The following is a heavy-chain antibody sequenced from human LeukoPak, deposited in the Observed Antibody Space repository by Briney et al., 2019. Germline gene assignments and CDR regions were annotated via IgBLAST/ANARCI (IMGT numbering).Heavy chain of an antibody. D-gene: IGHD2-15*01. J-gene: IGHJ4*02. V-gene: IGHV5-51*01. CDR3: ARARGSPYPGYFDS. Sequence: GESLKISCKASGYIFTNYWIGWVRQMPGKGPKFMGINYPYDSDTRYSPSFQGQVTISADKSNSTAYLQWRSLEASDSAMYYCARARGSPYPGYFDSWGQGTLVTVSS. CDR2: NYPYDSDT. CDR1: GYIFTNYW.